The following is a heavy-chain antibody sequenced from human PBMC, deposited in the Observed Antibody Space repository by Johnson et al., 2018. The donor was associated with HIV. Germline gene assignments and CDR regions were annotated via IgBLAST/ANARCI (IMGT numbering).Heavy chain of an antibody. V-gene: IGHV3-NL1*01. CDR2: IYSGGST. J-gene: IGHJ3*02. Sequence: QVQLVESGGGVVQPGRSLRLSCVGSGFTFSSYGMHWVRQAPGKGLEWVSIIYSGGSTYYADSVKGRFTISRDNAKNSLYLQMHSLRPEDTALYYCARDPPYGGNPSAFDIWGQGTMVTVSS. CDR3: ARDPPYGGNPSAFDI. CDR1: GFTFSSYG. D-gene: IGHD4-23*01.